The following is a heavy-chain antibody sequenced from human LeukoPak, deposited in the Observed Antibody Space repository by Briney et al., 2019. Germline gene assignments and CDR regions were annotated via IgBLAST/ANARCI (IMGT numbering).Heavy chain of an antibody. CDR3: TKQRMVRGVVPYYFDY. Sequence: GGSLRLSCAASGFTFSSYGMHWVRQAPGEGLEWVAVISYTGSNKYYADSVKGRFTISRDNSNDTLYLQMNSLRAEDTALYYCTKQRMVRGVVPYYFDYWGQGTLVTVSS. D-gene: IGHD3-10*01. CDR2: ISYTGSNK. J-gene: IGHJ4*02. V-gene: IGHV3-30*18. CDR1: GFTFSSYG.